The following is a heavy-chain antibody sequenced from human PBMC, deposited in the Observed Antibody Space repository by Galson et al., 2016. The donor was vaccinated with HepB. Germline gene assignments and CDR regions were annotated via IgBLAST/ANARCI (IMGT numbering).Heavy chain of an antibody. Sequence: CAISGDSVSSNSAAWNWIRQSPSRGLEWLGRTYYRSTWYNDYAVSVKSRVTINPDTSKNQFSLHLNSVTPEDTAVYYCARANGDFNYYYYYYFMDVWAKGPRSPSP. V-gene: IGHV6-1*01. CDR3: ARANGDFNYYYYYYFMDV. J-gene: IGHJ6*03. D-gene: IGHD4-17*01. CDR1: GDSVSSNSAA. CDR2: TYYRSTWYN.